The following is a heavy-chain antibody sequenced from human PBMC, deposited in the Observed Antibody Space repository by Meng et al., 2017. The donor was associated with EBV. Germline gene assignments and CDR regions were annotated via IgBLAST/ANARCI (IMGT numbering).Heavy chain of an antibody. CDR2: IYPNRGGT. D-gene: IGHD6-19*01. Sequence: LVLLWGVLVEARAHVNVPCKASGFTLPRYYLPWVRQAPGQGLEWMGRIYPNRGGTNYAQKFQGRVTMTRDTSISTAYMELSRLRSDDTAVYYCARVGIAVAGTGDYWGQGTLVTVSS. J-gene: IGHJ4*02. CDR3: ARVGIAVAGTGDY. V-gene: IGHV1-2*06. CDR1: GFTLPRYY.